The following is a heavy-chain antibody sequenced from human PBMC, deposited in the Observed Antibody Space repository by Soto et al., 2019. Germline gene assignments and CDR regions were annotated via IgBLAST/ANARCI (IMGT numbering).Heavy chain of an antibody. CDR2: VIPFFGTA. CDR1: GGTFSRYA. J-gene: IGHJ6*02. D-gene: IGHD6-6*01. V-gene: IGHV1-69*01. Sequence: QVQLVQSGAGCKNPGSSGKVSCKAFGGTFSRYAYNWGRQAPGKGLGWMGGVIPFFGTANNPQKFQGRVTITADESTSTAYMELSSLSSEATAVYYCARDGGDSSSSEDYYYGMDVWGQGTTVTVSS. CDR3: ARDGGDSSSSEDYYYGMDV.